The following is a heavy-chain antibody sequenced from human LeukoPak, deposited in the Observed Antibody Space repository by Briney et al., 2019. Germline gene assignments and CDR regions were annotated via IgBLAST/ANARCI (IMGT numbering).Heavy chain of an antibody. CDR3: ARVGSGSYYMGGVTLPGMDV. Sequence: PGGSLRLSCAASGFTFSSYTMNWVRQPPGKGLEWVSNIGTSSTTIYYADSVKGRFTISRDNAKNSLYLQMNSLRAEDTAVYYCARVGSGSYYMGGVTLPGMDVWGQGTTVTVSS. CDR2: IGTSSTTI. J-gene: IGHJ6*02. V-gene: IGHV3-48*01. D-gene: IGHD3-10*01. CDR1: GFTFSSYT.